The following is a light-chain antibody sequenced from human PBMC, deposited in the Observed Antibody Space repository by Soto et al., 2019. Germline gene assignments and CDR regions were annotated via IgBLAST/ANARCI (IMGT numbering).Light chain of an antibody. CDR3: CSHGGRHSYV. J-gene: IGLJ1*01. Sequence: QCVLTQPRSVSGSPGQSVTISCTGTSSAVGGYDYVSWYQQHPGKAPKLMIYGVTKRPSGVPDRFSGSKSGNTASLTISELQAEDESDYYCCSHGGRHSYVFGTGTKVTVL. CDR2: GVT. V-gene: IGLV2-11*01. CDR1: SSAVGGYDY.